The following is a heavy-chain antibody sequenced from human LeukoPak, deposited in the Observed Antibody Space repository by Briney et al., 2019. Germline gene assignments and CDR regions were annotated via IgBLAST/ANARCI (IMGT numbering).Heavy chain of an antibody. CDR2: ISWNSGSI. CDR1: GFTFDDYA. CDR3: AKTVEMATIGGYFDY. V-gene: IGHV3-9*01. D-gene: IGHD5-24*01. J-gene: IGHJ4*02. Sequence: GRSLRLSCAASGFTFDDYAMHWVRQAPGKGLEWVSGISWNSGSIGYADSVKGRFTISRDNAKNSLYLQMNSLRAEDTALYYCAKTVEMATIGGYFDYWGQGTLVTVSS.